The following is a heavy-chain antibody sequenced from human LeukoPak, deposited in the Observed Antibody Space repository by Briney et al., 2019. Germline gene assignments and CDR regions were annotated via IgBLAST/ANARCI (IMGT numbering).Heavy chain of an antibody. CDR1: GGSISSSSYY. J-gene: IGHJ6*03. CDR3: ARGAQPERYYYYYYMDV. Sequence: SETLSLTCTVSGGSISSSSYYWGWIRQPPGKGLEWIGSIHYSGSTYYNPSLKSRITISVDTSKNQFSLKLSSVTAADTAVYYCARGAQPERYYYYYYMDVWGKGTTVTVSS. CDR2: IHYSGST. V-gene: IGHV4-39*07.